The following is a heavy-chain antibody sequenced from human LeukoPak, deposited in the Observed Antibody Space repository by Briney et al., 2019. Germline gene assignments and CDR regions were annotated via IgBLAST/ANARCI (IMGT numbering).Heavy chain of an antibody. Sequence: SETLSLTCAVYGGSFSGYYWSWIRQPPGKGLEWIGEINHSGSTNYNPSLKSRVTISVDTSKNQFSLKLSSVTAADTAVYYCARSTRGTVAGPDYWGQGTLVTVSS. D-gene: IGHD6-19*01. J-gene: IGHJ4*02. V-gene: IGHV4-34*01. CDR1: GGSFSGYY. CDR2: INHSGST. CDR3: ARSTRGTVAGPDY.